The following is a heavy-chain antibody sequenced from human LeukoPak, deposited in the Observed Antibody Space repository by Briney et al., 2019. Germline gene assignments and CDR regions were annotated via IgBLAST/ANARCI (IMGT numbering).Heavy chain of an antibody. J-gene: IGHJ1*01. CDR2: ISGSGGST. D-gene: IGHD2-15*01. V-gene: IGHV3-23*01. Sequence: PGESLRLSCAASGFTFSSYVMSWVRQAPGKGLEWVSTISGSGGSTYYADSVKGRFTISRDNSKNTLSLQMNSLRAEDTAVYYCAKADCSGGSCYAARGYFQHWGQGTLVTVSS. CDR1: GFTFSSYV. CDR3: AKADCSGGSCYAARGYFQH.